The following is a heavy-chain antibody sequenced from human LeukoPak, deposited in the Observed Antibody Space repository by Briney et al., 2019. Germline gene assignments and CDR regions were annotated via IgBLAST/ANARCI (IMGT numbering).Heavy chain of an antibody. J-gene: IGHJ4*02. CDR3: ALSRGSYSYYFDY. CDR2: ISNSGSMI. Sequence: GGSLRLSCAVSGLTFSSYNMNWVRQAPGKGLEWVSYISNSGSMIYYADSVKGRFTLSRDSAKNSLYLQMNSLRDEDTAVYYCALSRGSYSYYFDYWGQGTLVTVSS. D-gene: IGHD1-26*01. V-gene: IGHV3-48*02. CDR1: GLTFSSYN.